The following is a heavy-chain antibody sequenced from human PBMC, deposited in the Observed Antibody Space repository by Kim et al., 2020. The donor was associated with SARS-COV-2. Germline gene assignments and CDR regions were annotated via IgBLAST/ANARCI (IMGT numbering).Heavy chain of an antibody. D-gene: IGHD3-10*01. V-gene: IGHV4-59*01. CDR3: ARDYGSGIGAFDI. J-gene: IGHJ3*02. CDR1: GGSISSYY. CDR2: IHYSGST. Sequence: SETLSLTCTVSGGSISSYYWTWIRQPPGKGLAWIGYIHYSGSTNYNPSLKSRFTISVDTSKNQFSLKLSSVTAADTAVYYCARDYGSGIGAFDIWGQGTMDTGFS.